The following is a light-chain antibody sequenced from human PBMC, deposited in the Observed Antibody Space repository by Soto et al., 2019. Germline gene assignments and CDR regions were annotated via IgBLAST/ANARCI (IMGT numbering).Light chain of an antibody. CDR1: RTIAGY. Sequence: DIQMTQSPSSLSASVGDRVTITCRASRTIAGYVNWYQQRPGEAPKLLIYAASSLQSGVPSRFRGSGSGTDFTLTISSLQPEDFATYYCQQANSFPLTFGGGTKVDIK. CDR3: QQANSFPLT. CDR2: AAS. J-gene: IGKJ4*01. V-gene: IGKV1-39*01.